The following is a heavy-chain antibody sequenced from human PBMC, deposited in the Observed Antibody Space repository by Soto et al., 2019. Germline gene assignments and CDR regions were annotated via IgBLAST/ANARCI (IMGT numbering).Heavy chain of an antibody. J-gene: IGHJ6*02. CDR3: AKDMKYYYDSSGLYYYYYYGMDV. D-gene: IGHD3-22*01. V-gene: IGHV3-30*18. CDR2: ISYDGSNK. CDR1: GFTFSSYG. Sequence: PVGSVRLSCAASGFTFSSYGMHWVRQAPGKGLEWVAVISYDGSNKYYADSVKGRFTISRDNSKNTLYLQMNSLRAEDTAVYYCAKDMKYYYDSSGLYYYYYYGMDVWGQGTTVTVS.